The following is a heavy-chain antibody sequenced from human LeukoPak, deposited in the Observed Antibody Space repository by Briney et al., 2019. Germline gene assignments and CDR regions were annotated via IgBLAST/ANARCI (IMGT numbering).Heavy chain of an antibody. Sequence: PGGSLRLSCAASGFTFSSYAMSWVRQAPGKGLEWVSAISGSGGSTYYADSVKGRFTISRDNSKNTLYLQVNSLRAEDTAVYYCAKGGSGSYSGFDYWGQGTLVTVSS. CDR2: ISGSGGST. V-gene: IGHV3-23*01. J-gene: IGHJ4*02. CDR1: GFTFSSYA. CDR3: AKGGSGSYSGFDY. D-gene: IGHD1-26*01.